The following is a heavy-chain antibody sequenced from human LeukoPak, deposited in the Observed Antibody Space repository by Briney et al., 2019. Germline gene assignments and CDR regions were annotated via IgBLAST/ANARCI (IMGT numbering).Heavy chain of an antibody. CDR2: ISYDGSNK. CDR3: ARAADDYFFDY. Sequence: PGRSLRLSCAASGFTFTTYGIHWVRQAPGKGLEWVAVISYDGSNKYYADSVKGRFTISRDNSKNTLSLQMNRLRAEDTAVYYCARAADDYFFDYWGQGTLVSVSS. D-gene: IGHD2-21*02. J-gene: IGHJ4*02. CDR1: GFTFTTYG. V-gene: IGHV3-30*03.